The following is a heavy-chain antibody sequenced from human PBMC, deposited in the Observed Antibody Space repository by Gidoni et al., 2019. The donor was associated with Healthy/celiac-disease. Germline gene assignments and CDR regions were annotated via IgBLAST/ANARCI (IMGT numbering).Heavy chain of an antibody. Sequence: QVQLVESGGGLVKPGGSLRLPCAASGFTFIYCSLSWIRQAPGKGLEWVSYISSSGSTIYYADSVKGRFTISRDNAKNSLYLQMNSLRDEDTAVYYCARGEWERGTRKSAEYFQHWGQGTLVTVSS. V-gene: IGHV3-11*01. J-gene: IGHJ1*01. D-gene: IGHD1-26*01. CDR3: ARGEWERGTRKSAEYFQH. CDR1: GFTFIYCS. CDR2: ISSSGSTI.